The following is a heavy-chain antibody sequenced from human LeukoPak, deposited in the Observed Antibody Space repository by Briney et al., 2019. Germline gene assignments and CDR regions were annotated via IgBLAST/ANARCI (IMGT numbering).Heavy chain of an antibody. D-gene: IGHD2-8*01. Sequence: PSETLSLTCTVSGGSISSYYWSWIRQPPGKGLEWIGYIYYSGSTNYNPSLKSRVTISRDTSKNQFSLKLRSVTAADTAVYYCTSGGMVSGDYWGQGTLVTVSS. V-gene: IGHV4-59*01. CDR1: GGSISSYY. J-gene: IGHJ4*02. CDR2: IYYSGST. CDR3: TSGGMVSGDY.